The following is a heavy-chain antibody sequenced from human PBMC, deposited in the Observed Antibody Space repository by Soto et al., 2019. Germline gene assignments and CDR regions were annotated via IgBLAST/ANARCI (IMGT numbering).Heavy chain of an antibody. CDR2: IYYSGST. CDR3: ARLTPGYCSGGSCYGYDY. CDR1: GGSISSSSYY. V-gene: IGHV4-39*01. Sequence: QLQLQESGPGLVKPSETLSLTCTVSGGSISSSSYYWGWIRQPPGKGLEWIGSIYYSGSTYYNPSLKGRVTISVDTSKNQFSLKLSSVTAADTGVYYCARLTPGYCSGGSCYGYDYWGQGTLVTVSS. D-gene: IGHD2-15*01. J-gene: IGHJ4*02.